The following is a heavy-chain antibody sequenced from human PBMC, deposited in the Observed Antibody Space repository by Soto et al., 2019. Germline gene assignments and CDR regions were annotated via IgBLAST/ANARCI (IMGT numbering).Heavy chain of an antibody. CDR3: ARFKPDLLHSHLWSFYYLSHFDH. CDR1: GCSISSSTYY. V-gene: IGHV4-39*02. J-gene: IGHJ4*02. CDR2: IPYGGST. D-gene: IGHD2-2*01. Sequence: QLQLRESGPGRVKPSETLSLTCSVSGCSISSSTYYWAWIRQPPGKGLEWIATIPYGGSTYYNPSLKSHFTLSMDTYKNAFSLTWTSVNASDTAISYCARFKPDLLHSHLWSFYYLSHFDHWGQGTMVSVSP.